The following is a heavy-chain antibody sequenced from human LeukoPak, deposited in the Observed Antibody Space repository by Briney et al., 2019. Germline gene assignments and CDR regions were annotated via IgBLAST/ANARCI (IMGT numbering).Heavy chain of an antibody. J-gene: IGHJ4*02. CDR3: ARLERGYSYGLIDY. D-gene: IGHD5-18*01. V-gene: IGHV4-4*02. CDR1: GGSVTSTNW. CDR2: VHLDGST. Sequence: PCETLGLTCDVSGGSVTSTNWWTWVRQPPGKGLEWIGEVHLDGSTNYNPSLKSRVTMSVDTSKNQFSLKLNSVTAADSALYYCARLERGYSYGLIDYWGQSSVVQVSS.